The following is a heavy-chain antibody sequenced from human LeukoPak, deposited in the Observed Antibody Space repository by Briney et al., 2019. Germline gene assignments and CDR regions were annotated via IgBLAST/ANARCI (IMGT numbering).Heavy chain of an antibody. CDR3: ARARYSSGWYWDY. D-gene: IGHD6-19*01. CDR2: ISAYNGNT. Sequence: ASVKVSCKASGGTFSSYAISWVRQAPGQGLEWMGWISAYNGNTNYAQKLQGRVAMTTDTSTSTAYMELRSLRSDDTAVYYCARARYSSGWYWDYWGQGTLVTVSS. CDR1: GGTFSSYA. V-gene: IGHV1-18*01. J-gene: IGHJ4*02.